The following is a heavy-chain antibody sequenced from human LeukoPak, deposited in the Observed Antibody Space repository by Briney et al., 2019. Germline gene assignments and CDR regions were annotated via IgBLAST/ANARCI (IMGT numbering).Heavy chain of an antibody. J-gene: IGHJ4*02. CDR1: GGSISSSSYY. Sequence: SETLSLTCTVSGGSISSSSYYWGWIRQPPGKGLEWIGCISYSGSTYYNPSLKSRVTISVDTSKNQFSLKLSSVTAADTAVYYFARHSSGWYFPDYWGQGTLVTVSS. D-gene: IGHD6-19*01. CDR3: ARHSSGWYFPDY. V-gene: IGHV4-39*01. CDR2: ISYSGST.